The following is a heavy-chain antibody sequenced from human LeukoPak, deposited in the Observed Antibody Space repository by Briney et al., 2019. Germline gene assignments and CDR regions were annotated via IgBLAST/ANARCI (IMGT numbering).Heavy chain of an antibody. CDR2: IYSGGST. Sequence: GGSLRLSCAASGFTVSSNYMSWVRQAPGKGLEWVSVIYSGGSTYYADSVKGRFTISRDNSKNTLYLQMNSLRAEDTAVYYCARGGYCSSTSCCFDYWGQGTLVTVSS. V-gene: IGHV3-66*01. CDR3: ARGGYCSSTSCCFDY. D-gene: IGHD2-2*01. J-gene: IGHJ4*02. CDR1: GFTVSSNY.